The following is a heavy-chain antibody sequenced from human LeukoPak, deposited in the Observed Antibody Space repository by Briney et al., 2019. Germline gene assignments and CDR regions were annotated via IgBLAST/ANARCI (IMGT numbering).Heavy chain of an antibody. Sequence: QPGGSLRLSCATSGFTFSTYAMSWVRQAAGKGLEWVSAIGNSGRDTYYADSVKGRFTISRDNSKNTLFLQMNRLRAEDTAVYYCAKVGPPYSRGWSIELDYWGQGTLVTVSS. J-gene: IGHJ4*02. V-gene: IGHV3-23*01. CDR2: IGNSGRDT. CDR1: GFTFSTYA. CDR3: AKVGPPYSRGWSIELDY. D-gene: IGHD6-19*01.